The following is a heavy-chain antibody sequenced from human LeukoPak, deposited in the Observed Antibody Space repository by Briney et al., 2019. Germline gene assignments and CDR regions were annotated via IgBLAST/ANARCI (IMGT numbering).Heavy chain of an antibody. CDR1: GGSISTYY. CDR3: ARVGLEDWFDP. V-gene: IGHV4-34*01. CDR2: INHSGST. J-gene: IGHJ5*02. Sequence: PSETLSLTCTVSGGSISTYYWSWIRQPPGKGLEWIGEINHSGSTNYNPSLKSRVTMSVDTSKNQFSLKLSSVTAADTAVYYCARVGLEDWFDPWGQGTLVTVSS.